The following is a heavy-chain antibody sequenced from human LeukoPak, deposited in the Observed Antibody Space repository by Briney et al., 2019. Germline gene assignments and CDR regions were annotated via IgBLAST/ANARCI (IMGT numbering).Heavy chain of an antibody. Sequence: LVKVSCKASGGTFSSYAISWVRQAPGQGLEWMGGIIPIFGTANYAQKFQGRVTITADKSTSTAYMELSSLRSEDTAVYYCARGGGSSARFDYWGQGTLVTVSS. J-gene: IGHJ4*02. V-gene: IGHV1-69*06. D-gene: IGHD1-26*01. CDR2: IIPIFGTA. CDR1: GGTFSSYA. CDR3: ARGGGSSARFDY.